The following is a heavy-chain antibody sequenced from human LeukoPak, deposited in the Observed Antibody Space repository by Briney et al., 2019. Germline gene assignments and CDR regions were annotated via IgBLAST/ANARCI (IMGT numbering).Heavy chain of an antibody. D-gene: IGHD1-26*01. J-gene: IGHJ4*02. Sequence: GGSLRLSCVASGFTFTSYAMHWVRQAPGKRLEWLAVISYDGSNKYYADSVKGRFTISRDNSQNTLYLQVNSLRAEDTAVYYCATSASGSYLYSWGQGTLVTVSS. V-gene: IGHV3-30-3*01. CDR2: ISYDGSNK. CDR3: ATSASGSYLYS. CDR1: GFTFTSYA.